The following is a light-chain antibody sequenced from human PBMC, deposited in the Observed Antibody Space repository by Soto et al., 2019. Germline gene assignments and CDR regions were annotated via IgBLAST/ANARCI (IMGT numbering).Light chain of an antibody. Sequence: EVVLTQSPGTLSLSPGERATLSCRASQSVADSYLAWYQQKPGRAPRLLFYAATRRATGIPDRFSGSGSGTDFTLTISRLEPEDFAVYYCQQYGSSPRTFGQGTKVDIK. V-gene: IGKV3-20*01. CDR2: AAT. CDR1: QSVADSY. CDR3: QQYGSSPRT. J-gene: IGKJ1*01.